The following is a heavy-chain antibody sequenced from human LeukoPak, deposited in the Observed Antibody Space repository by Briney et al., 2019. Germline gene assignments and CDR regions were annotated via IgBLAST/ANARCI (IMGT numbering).Heavy chain of an antibody. CDR1: GGSVSSGSYY. D-gene: IGHD5-24*01. Sequence: SETLSLTCTVSGGSVSSGSYYWSWIRQPPGKGLEWIGEINHSGSTNYNPSLKSRVTISVDTSKNQFSLKLSSVTAADTAVYYRAKQRRDGYNYFDYWGQGTLVTVSS. CDR3: AKQRRDGYNYFDY. CDR2: INHSGST. J-gene: IGHJ4*02. V-gene: IGHV4-39*01.